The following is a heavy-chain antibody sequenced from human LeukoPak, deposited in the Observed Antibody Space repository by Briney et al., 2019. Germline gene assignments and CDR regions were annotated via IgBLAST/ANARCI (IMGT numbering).Heavy chain of an antibody. CDR2: ISSSSSYI. Sequence: GGSLRLSCAASGFTLSSYSMNWVRQAPGKGLEWVSSISSSSSYIYYADSVKGRFTISRDNAKNSLYLQMNSLRAEDTAVYYCARDVSESSGWYRYYFDYWGQGTLVTVSS. V-gene: IGHV3-21*01. CDR3: ARDVSESSGWYRYYFDY. J-gene: IGHJ4*02. D-gene: IGHD6-19*01. CDR1: GFTLSSYS.